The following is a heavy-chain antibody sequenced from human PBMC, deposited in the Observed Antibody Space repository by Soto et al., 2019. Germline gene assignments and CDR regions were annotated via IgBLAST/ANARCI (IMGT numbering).Heavy chain of an antibody. Sequence: QVQLVQSGAEVKKPGASVKVSCKVSGYTLTELSMHWVRQAPGKGLEWMGGFDPEDGETIYEQKFRGRVTMTEATSTDTGYMELGSIRSEDTAVYYCASQGGSRWQDAFDIWGQGTMVTVSS. CDR3: ASQGGSRWQDAFDI. CDR1: GYTLTELS. J-gene: IGHJ3*02. CDR2: FDPEDGET. D-gene: IGHD6-13*01. V-gene: IGHV1-24*01.